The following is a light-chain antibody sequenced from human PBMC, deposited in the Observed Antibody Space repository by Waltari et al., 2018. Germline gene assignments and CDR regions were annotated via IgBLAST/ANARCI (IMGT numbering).Light chain of an antibody. J-gene: IGKJ5*01. CDR3: QQAKSFPIT. CDR2: AAY. CDR1: QGIDNW. V-gene: IGKV1-12*01. Sequence: DIQMTQSPSSVSASIGDRVTITCRASQGIDNWLARYQQKPGKAPKLLISAAYNLHSGVPSRFSGSRSETEFTLTINNLQPEDFATYFCQQAKSFPITFGQGTQLEIK.